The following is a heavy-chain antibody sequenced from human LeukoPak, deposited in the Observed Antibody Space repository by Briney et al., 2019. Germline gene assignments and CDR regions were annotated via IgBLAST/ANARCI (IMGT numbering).Heavy chain of an antibody. V-gene: IGHV4-34*01. J-gene: IGHJ4*02. CDR2: INHSGST. CDR3: ARGGVYYYDSSGYYSNFDY. CDR1: GGSFIGFH. D-gene: IGHD3-22*01. Sequence: PSETLSLTCAVYGGSFIGFHWNWIRQAPGKGLEWIGDINHSGSTNYDPSLTSRVTISVDTSKNQFSLRLSSVTAADTAVYYCARGGVYYYDSSGYYSNFDYWGQGTLVTVSS.